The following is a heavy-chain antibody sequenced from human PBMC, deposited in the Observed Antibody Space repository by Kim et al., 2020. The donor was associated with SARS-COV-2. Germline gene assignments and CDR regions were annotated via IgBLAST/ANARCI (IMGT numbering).Heavy chain of an antibody. CDR3: VRGRVASEH. CDR1: GFTVNNFW. Sequence: GGSLRLSCAGSGFTVNNFWMSWVRQAPGKGLEWVAAIKPDGSETYYVDFVKGRFTISRDNAKNSLFLQMNSLRAEDKALYYCVRGRVASEHWGQGALVTVSS. D-gene: IGHD5-12*01. V-gene: IGHV3-7*03. J-gene: IGHJ1*01. CDR2: IKPDGSET.